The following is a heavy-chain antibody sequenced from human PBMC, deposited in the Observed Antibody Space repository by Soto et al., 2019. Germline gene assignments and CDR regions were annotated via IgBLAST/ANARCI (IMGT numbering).Heavy chain of an antibody. CDR2: ISYDGSNK. D-gene: IGHD2-21*02. CDR1: GFTFSNYG. CDR3: AKGEVTFDAFDI. Sequence: GGSLRLSCAASGFTFSNYGMHWVRQAPGKGLEWVAVISYDGSNKYYADSVKGRFTISRDNSKNTLYLQMNSLRAEDTAVYYCAKGEVTFDAFDIWGQGTMVTVS. V-gene: IGHV3-30*18. J-gene: IGHJ3*02.